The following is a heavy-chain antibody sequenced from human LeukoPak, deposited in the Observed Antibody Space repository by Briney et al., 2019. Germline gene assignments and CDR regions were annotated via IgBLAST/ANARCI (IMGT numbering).Heavy chain of an antibody. J-gene: IGHJ4*02. Sequence: SETLSLTCTVSGGFISSSSYYWGWIRQPPGKGLEWIGSIYYSGRTYYNPSLKSRVTISVGTSKNQFSLKLSSVTAADTAVYYCAREGSSGWNKYAADYWGQGTLVTVSS. CDR3: AREGSSGWNKYAADY. D-gene: IGHD6-19*01. CDR1: GGFISSSSYY. CDR2: IYYSGRT. V-gene: IGHV4-39*07.